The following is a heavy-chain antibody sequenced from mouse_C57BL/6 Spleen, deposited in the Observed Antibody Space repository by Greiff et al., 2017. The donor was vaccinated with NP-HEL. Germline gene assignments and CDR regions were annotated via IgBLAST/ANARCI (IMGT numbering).Heavy chain of an antibody. Sequence: ADGSMKLSCVASGFTFSNYWMNWVRQSPEKGLEWVAQIRLKSDNYATHYAESVKGRFTISRDDSKSSVYLQMNNLRAEDTGIYYCTGWGRAPFYYAMDYWGQGTSVTVSS. D-gene: IGHD1-1*01. CDR2: IRLKSDNYAT. CDR3: TGWGRAPFYYAMDY. V-gene: IGHV6-3*01. CDR1: GFTFSNYW. J-gene: IGHJ4*01.